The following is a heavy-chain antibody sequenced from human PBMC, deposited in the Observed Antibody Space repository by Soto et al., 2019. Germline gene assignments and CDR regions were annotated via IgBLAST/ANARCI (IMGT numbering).Heavy chain of an antibody. CDR1: GFTFSSYA. CDR3: AKTLRITISCMDV. Sequence: LRLSCSATGFTFSSYAMSLVRQAPGKGLEWVSAISGSGGSTYYADSVKGRFTISRDNSKNTLYLQMNSLRAEDTAVYYCAKTLRITISCMDVWGQGTTVTVSS. J-gene: IGHJ6*02. V-gene: IGHV3-23*01. CDR2: ISGSGGST. D-gene: IGHD3-3*01.